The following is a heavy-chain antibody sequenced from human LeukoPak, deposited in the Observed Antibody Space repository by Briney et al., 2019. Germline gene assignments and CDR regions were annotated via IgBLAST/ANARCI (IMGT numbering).Heavy chain of an antibody. CDR3: ARDDAAGIVGATPGDY. D-gene: IGHD1-26*01. Sequence: SETLSLTCTVSGGSISSYYWSWIRQPAGKGLEWIGRIYTSGSTNYNPSLKSRVTMSVDTSKNQFSPKLSSVTAADTAVYYCARDDAAGIVGATPGDYWGQGTLVTVSS. CDR1: GGSISSYY. CDR2: IYTSGST. J-gene: IGHJ4*02. V-gene: IGHV4-4*07.